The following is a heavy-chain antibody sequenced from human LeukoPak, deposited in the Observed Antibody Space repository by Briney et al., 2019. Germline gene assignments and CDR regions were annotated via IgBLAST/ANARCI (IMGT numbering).Heavy chain of an antibody. CDR1: GFTFSSYG. CDR3: AKDGTPGSYYMDV. D-gene: IGHD6-13*01. J-gene: IGHJ6*03. V-gene: IGHV3-33*06. CDR2: IWYDGSNK. Sequence: GGSLRLSCAASGFTFSSYGMHWVRQAPGKGLEWVAVIWYDGSNKYYADSVKGRFTISRDNSENTLFLQMNRLRAEDTAVFYCAKDGTPGSYYMDVWGKGTTVTVSS.